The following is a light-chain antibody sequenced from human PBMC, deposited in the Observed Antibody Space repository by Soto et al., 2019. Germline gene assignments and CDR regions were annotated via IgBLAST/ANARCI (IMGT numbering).Light chain of an antibody. CDR2: DVN. CDR3: TSCTSSTTMM. V-gene: IGLV2-14*01. J-gene: IGLJ3*02. CDR1: SSDVGAYNY. Sequence: QSALTQPASVSGSPGQSITISCTGTSSDVGAYNYVSWYQQHPGKAPKLMIYDVNIRPSGVSNRFSGSKSGNTASLTISGLQAEDEADYYCTSCTSSTTMMFGGGTELTVL.